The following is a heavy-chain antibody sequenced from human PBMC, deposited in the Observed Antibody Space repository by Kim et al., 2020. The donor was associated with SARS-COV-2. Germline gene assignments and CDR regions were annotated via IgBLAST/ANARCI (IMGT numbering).Heavy chain of an antibody. CDR3: ARGYYDSSGYYT. J-gene: IGHJ4*02. V-gene: IGHV1-46*01. D-gene: IGHD3-22*01. Sequence: DAQKFQGRVTMTRDTSTSTVYMELSSLRSEDTAVYYCARGYYDSSGYYTWGQGTLVTVSS.